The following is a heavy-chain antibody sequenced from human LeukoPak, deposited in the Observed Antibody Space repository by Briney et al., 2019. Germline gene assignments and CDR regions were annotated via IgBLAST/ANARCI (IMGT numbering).Heavy chain of an antibody. CDR2: IYHSVST. D-gene: IGHD2-8*01. J-gene: IGHJ4*02. CDR1: GGSISSGGYY. Sequence: SQTLSLTCTVSGGSISSGGYYWSWIRQPPGKGLEWIGYIYHSVSTYYNPSLKSRVTISVDRSKNQFSLKLSSVTAADTAVYYCARTLLGYCTNGVCLLPDYWGQGTLVTVSS. CDR3: ARTLLGYCTNGVCLLPDY. V-gene: IGHV4-30-2*01.